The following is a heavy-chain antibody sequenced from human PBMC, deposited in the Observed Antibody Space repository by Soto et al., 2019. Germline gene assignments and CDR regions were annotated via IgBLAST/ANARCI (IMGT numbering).Heavy chain of an antibody. D-gene: IGHD6-19*01. Sequence: PGGSLRLSCAASGFTFSSYSMNWVRQAPGKGLEWVSSISSSSSYIYYADSVKGRFTISRDNAKNSLYLQMNSLRAEDTAVYYCEGIAVAGSNTENDYWGQGTLVTVSS. CDR3: EGIAVAGSNTENDY. CDR2: ISSSSSYI. CDR1: GFTFSSYS. J-gene: IGHJ4*02. V-gene: IGHV3-21*01.